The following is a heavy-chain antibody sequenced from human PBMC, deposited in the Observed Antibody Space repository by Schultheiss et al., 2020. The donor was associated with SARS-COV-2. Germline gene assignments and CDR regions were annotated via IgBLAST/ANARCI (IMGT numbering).Heavy chain of an antibody. CDR2: IYWNDDK. D-gene: IGHD3-3*01. J-gene: IGHJ4*02. Sequence: SGPTLVKPTQTLTLTCTFSGFSLSTSGVGVGWIRQPPGKALEWLALIYWNDDKRYSPSLKSRLTITKDTSKNQVVLTMTNMDPVDTATYYCGNSPTYYDFWSGRRSPSYYFDYWGQGTLVTVSS. V-gene: IGHV2-5*01. CDR1: GFSLSTSGVG. CDR3: GNSPTYYDFWSGRRSPSYYFDY.